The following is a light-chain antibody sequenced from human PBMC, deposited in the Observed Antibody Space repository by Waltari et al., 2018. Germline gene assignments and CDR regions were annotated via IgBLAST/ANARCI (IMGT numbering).Light chain of an antibody. CDR2: GAS. CDR1: KSIGKY. CDR3: QNHERLPAV. J-gene: IGKJ1*01. V-gene: IGKV3-20*01. Sequence: EIVLTQSPGTLSLSPGERATLSCRPSKSIGKYLFWYQQKPGQAPRLLIYGASTRAAGIPDRFSGSGSGTDFSLTISRLEPEDFAVYYCQNHERLPAVFGRGTKVEIK.